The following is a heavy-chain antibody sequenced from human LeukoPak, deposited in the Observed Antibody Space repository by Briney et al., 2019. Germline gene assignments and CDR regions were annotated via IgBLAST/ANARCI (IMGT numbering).Heavy chain of an antibody. V-gene: IGHV4-4*02. CDR2: IHHSGST. J-gene: IGHJ6*02. D-gene: IGHD4-17*01. CDR1: GGSISSSNW. CDR3: PSTVTTNYYYGMDV. Sequence: SETLSLTCAVSGGSISSSNWWSWVRQPPGKGLEWIGEIHHSGSTNYNPSLKSRVTISVDKSKNQFSLKLSSVTAADTAVYYCPSTVTTNYYYGMDVWGQGTTVTVSS.